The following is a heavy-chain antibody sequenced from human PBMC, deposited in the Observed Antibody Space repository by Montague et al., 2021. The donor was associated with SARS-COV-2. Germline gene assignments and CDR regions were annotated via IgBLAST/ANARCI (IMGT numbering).Heavy chain of an antibody. Sequence: SETLSLTRSLSGGSISITDRYWGWIRQPPGKGLEFIGTIYYTGTXYYXPSLKSRVTISRDTSKNQFSLKVTSVTAADTAVYYCARCPPTGIDGRGYFDFWGQGSLVTVSS. J-gene: IGHJ4*02. CDR3: ARCPPTGIDGRGYFDF. D-gene: IGHD1-1*01. CDR1: GGSISITDRY. CDR2: IYYTGTX. V-gene: IGHV4-39*07.